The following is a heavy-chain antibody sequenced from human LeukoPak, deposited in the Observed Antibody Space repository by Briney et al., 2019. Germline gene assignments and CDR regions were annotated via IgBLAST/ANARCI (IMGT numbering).Heavy chain of an antibody. D-gene: IGHD3-22*01. CDR3: ARKTTHYDSSGYYLDY. Sequence: EASVKVSCTASGYTFTSYGISWVRQAPGQGLEWMGWISAYNGNTNYAQKLQGRVTMTTDTSTSTAYMELRSLRSDDTAVYYCARKTTHYDSSGYYLDYWGQGTLVTVSS. CDR1: GYTFTSYG. J-gene: IGHJ4*02. V-gene: IGHV1-18*01. CDR2: ISAYNGNT.